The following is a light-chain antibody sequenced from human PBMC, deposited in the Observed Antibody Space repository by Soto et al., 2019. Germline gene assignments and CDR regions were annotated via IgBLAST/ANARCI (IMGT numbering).Light chain of an antibody. J-gene: IGLJ2*01. CDR2: DAS. CDR3: SSYTSSSSVV. V-gene: IGLV2-14*01. CDR1: SSDVGGYNY. Sequence: QSVLTQPASVSGSPGQSITISCTGTSSDVGGYNYVSWYQQHPGKAPKLMIYDASNRPSGVSNRFSGSKSGNTASLTIFGLQAEDEADYYCSSYTSSSSVVFGGGTKVTV.